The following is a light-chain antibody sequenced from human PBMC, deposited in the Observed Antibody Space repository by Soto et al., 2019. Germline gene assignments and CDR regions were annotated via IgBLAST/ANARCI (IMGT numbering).Light chain of an antibody. Sequence: IVVTQSPATLSVCTGETGSRSCKASQSAGNFLAWYQRKPGQAPRLLIYYISTRATGIPARFSGSGSGTEFTLTINSLQSEDSAVYYCQQHNQWPITFGQGTRLEIK. CDR1: QSAGNF. J-gene: IGKJ5*01. CDR2: YIS. CDR3: QQHNQWPIT. V-gene: IGKV3D-15*01.